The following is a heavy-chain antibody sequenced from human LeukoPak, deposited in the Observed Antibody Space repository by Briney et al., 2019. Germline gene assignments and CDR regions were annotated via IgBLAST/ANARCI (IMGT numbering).Heavy chain of an antibody. Sequence: ASETLSLTCTVSGGSISSSSYYWGWIRQPPGKGLEWIGSIYYSGSTYYNPSLKSRVTISVDTSKNQFSLKLSSVTAADTAVYYCARQFPYYDFWSGPVRWFDPWGQGTLVTVSS. CDR1: GGSISSSSYY. D-gene: IGHD3-3*01. V-gene: IGHV4-39*01. CDR2: IYYSGST. J-gene: IGHJ5*02. CDR3: ARQFPYYDFWSGPVRWFDP.